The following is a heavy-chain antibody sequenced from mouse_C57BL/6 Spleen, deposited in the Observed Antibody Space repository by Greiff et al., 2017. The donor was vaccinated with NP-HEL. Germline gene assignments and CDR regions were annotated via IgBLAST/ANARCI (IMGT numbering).Heavy chain of an antibody. J-gene: IGHJ2*01. D-gene: IGHD6-1*01. V-gene: IGHV1-42*01. CDR2: INPSTGGT. CDR3: ARLAPFSYYFDY. CDR1: GYSFTGYY. Sequence: EVQLQQSGPELVKPGASVKISCKASGYSFTGYYMNWVKQSPEKSLEWIGEINPSTGGTTYNQKFKAKATLTVDKSSSTAYMQLKSLTSEDSAVYYCARLAPFSYYFDYWGQGTTLTVSS.